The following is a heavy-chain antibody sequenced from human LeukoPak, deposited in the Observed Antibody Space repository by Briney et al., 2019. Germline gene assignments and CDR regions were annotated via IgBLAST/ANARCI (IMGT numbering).Heavy chain of an antibody. CDR2: INHSGST. Sequence: SETLSLTRAVYGGSFSGYYWSWIRQPPGKGLEWIGEINHSGSTNYNPSLKSRVTISVDTSKNQFSLKLSSVTAADTAVYYCAREVVATILRWGTFDYWGQGTLVTVSS. CDR1: GGSFSGYY. D-gene: IGHD5-12*01. V-gene: IGHV4-34*01. CDR3: AREVVATILRWGTFDY. J-gene: IGHJ4*02.